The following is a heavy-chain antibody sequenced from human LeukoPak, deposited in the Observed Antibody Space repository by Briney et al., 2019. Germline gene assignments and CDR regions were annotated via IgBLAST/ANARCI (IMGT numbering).Heavy chain of an antibody. CDR2: IYHSGST. D-gene: IGHD3-10*01. J-gene: IGHJ6*04. Sequence: SETLSLTCAVSGGSISSGGYSWSWIRQPPGKGLEWIGYIYHSGSTYYNPALKSRVTISVDRSKKQFSLKLRSVTAAATAVYYCARIPRVLLWFGELSYGMDVWGKGTTVTVSS. CDR1: GGSISSGGYS. V-gene: IGHV4-30-2*01. CDR3: ARIPRVLLWFGELSYGMDV.